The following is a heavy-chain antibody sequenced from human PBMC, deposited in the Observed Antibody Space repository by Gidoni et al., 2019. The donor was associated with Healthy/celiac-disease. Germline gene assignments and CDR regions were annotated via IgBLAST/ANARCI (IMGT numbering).Heavy chain of an antibody. V-gene: IGHV4-61*02. CDR3: ARTQYSSSPADNWFDP. CDR1: GGSIRSGSYY. J-gene: IGHJ5*02. Sequence: QVQLQESGPGLVKPSQTLSLTCTVSGGSIRSGSYYWSWIRQPAGKGLEWIGRIYTSGSTNYNPSLKSRVTISVDTSKNQFSLKLSSVTAADTAVYYCARTQYSSSPADNWFDPWGQGTLVTVSS. CDR2: IYTSGST. D-gene: IGHD6-6*01.